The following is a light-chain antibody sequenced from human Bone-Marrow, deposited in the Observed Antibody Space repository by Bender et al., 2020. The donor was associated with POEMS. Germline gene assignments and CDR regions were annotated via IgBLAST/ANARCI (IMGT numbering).Light chain of an antibody. CDR2: EVT. J-gene: IGLJ2*01. V-gene: IGLV2-8*01. Sequence: QSALTQPPSASGSPGQSVTMSCTGTSSDVGGYKYVSWYQQHPGKAPKLMIYEVTKRPSGVPDRFSGSKSGNTASLTVSGLQAEDEADYYCSSYTRLSTLVLFGGGTKLTVL. CDR1: SSDVGGYKY. CDR3: SSYTRLSTLVL.